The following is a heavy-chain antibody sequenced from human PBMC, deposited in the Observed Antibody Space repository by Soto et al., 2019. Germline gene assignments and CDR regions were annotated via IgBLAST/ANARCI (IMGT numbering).Heavy chain of an antibody. CDR3: ARRSRYAVGVYGMEL. D-gene: IGHD2-2*01. CDR2: IYPCDSDT. J-gene: IGHJ6*02. Sequence: GESRKISCKGSGDSFTSYWIGWVRQMGGKGLEWMGIIYPCDSDTRYSPSFQGQVTISADKSTSTAYLQLSSLKDSDTAMYYCARRSRYAVGVYGMELWAQGTTVTLSS. V-gene: IGHV5-51*01. CDR1: GDSFTSYW.